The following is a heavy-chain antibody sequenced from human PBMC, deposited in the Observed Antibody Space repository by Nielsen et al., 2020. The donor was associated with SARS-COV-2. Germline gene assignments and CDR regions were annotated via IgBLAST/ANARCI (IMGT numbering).Heavy chain of an antibody. D-gene: IGHD4-17*01. CDR3: ARLATYGDFDLG. J-gene: IGHJ4*02. CDR1: GGSISSYY. Sequence: SETLSLTCTVSGGSISSYYWSWIRQPPGKGLEWIGYIYYSGSTNYNPSLKSRVTISVDTSKNQFSLKLSSVTAADTAVYYCARLATYGDFDLGWGQGTLVTVSS. CDR2: IYYSGST. V-gene: IGHV4-59*12.